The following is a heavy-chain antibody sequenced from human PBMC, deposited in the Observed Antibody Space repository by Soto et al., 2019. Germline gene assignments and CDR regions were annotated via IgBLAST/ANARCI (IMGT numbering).Heavy chain of an antibody. CDR2: IYPGDSDT. J-gene: IGHJ4*02. CDR1: GYSFIRYW. CDR3: ARIMAASGTGFDY. Sequence: PGESLTISCKISGYSFIRYWIGWVRQVPGKGLEWMGIIYPGDSDTRYSPSFQGQVTISADKSINTAYLQWSSLKASDTAMYYCARIMAASGTGFDYWGQGTLVTVSS. V-gene: IGHV5-51*01. D-gene: IGHD3-16*01.